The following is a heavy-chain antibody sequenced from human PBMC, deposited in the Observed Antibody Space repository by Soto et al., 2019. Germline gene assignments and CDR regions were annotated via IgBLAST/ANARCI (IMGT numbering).Heavy chain of an antibody. Sequence: KPSETLSLTCTVSGGSISSGDFYCSWIRQHPGKGLEWIGYMYHSGNTYYNPSLKSRVTMSLDTSKNQFSLKLTSVTAADTAVYYCVRYYYDSSGLNWFDPWGQGTLVTVSS. J-gene: IGHJ5*02. CDR3: VRYYYDSSGLNWFDP. CDR1: GGSISSGDFY. CDR2: MYHSGNT. V-gene: IGHV4-31*03. D-gene: IGHD3-22*01.